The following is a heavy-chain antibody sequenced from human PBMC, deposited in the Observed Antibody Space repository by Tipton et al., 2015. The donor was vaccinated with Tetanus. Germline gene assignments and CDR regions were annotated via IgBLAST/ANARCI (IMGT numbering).Heavy chain of an antibody. J-gene: IGHJ3*02. CDR2: IKQDGTDY. Sequence: SLRLSCAASGFTFSSQWMSWVRQAPGKGLEWVANIKQDGTDYRYVDSVKGRFTISRDNSKNTLYLQMNSLRAEDTAVYYCAKEVTDITAAGIGAFDMWGQGTMVTVSS. V-gene: IGHV3-7*03. CDR1: GFTFSSQW. D-gene: IGHD6-13*01. CDR3: AKEVTDITAAGIGAFDM.